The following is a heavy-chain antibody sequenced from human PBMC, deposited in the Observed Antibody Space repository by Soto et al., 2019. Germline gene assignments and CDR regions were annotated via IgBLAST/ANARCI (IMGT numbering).Heavy chain of an antibody. CDR3: AHKTSAADWFDP. V-gene: IGHV2-5*01. D-gene: IGHD6-25*01. CDR1: GFSLNTHGVG. CDR2: IYWNDDK. Sequence: LKRVSHTDAFTLTGYFSGFSLNTHGVGLGWVRQPPGKALEWLALIYWNDDKRYSPSLKRRLTIIRDTSKNEVVLTLTNMDPVDTATSYCAHKTSAADWFDPWGQGTLVTVSS. J-gene: IGHJ5*02.